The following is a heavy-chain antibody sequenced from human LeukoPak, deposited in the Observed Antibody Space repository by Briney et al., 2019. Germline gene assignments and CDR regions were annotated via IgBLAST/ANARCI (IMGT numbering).Heavy chain of an antibody. D-gene: IGHD3-3*01. CDR2: IIPIFGTA. CDR1: GYTFTSYG. Sequence: ASVKVSCKASGYTFTSYGISWVRQAPGQGLEWMGGIIPIFGTANYAQKFQGRVTITADESTSTAYMELSSLRSEDTAVYYCAGVKRYYDFWSGYHTFDYWGQGTLVTVSS. CDR3: AGVKRYYDFWSGYHTFDY. V-gene: IGHV1-69*13. J-gene: IGHJ4*02.